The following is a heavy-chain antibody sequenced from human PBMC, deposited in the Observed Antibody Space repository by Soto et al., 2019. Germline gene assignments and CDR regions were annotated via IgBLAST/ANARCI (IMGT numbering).Heavy chain of an antibody. CDR3: ARDRTTVRTFYPPCYFDS. CDR2: ISYDGSNK. D-gene: IGHD4-17*01. CDR1: GFTFRSYA. J-gene: IGHJ4*02. Sequence: QVQLVESGGGVVQPGRSLRLSCAASGFTFRSYAMHWVRLAPGKGLEWVAVISYDGSNKYYADSVKGRFTISRDNSKNTLFLQMNSLGGEDTALYHWARDRTTVRTFYPPCYFDSWGQGTLVTVSS. V-gene: IGHV3-30-3*01.